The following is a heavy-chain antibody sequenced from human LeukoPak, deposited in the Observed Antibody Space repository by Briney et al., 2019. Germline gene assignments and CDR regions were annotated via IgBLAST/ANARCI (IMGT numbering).Heavy chain of an antibody. CDR2: IVVGSGNT. V-gene: IGHV1-58*02. CDR1: GFTFTSSA. CDR3: ARDLRIVVVPAAMPFLGY. D-gene: IGHD2-2*01. Sequence: SVKVSCKASGFTFTSSAMQWVRQARGQRLEWIGWIVVGSGNTNYAQKFQERVTITRDMSTSTAYMELSSLRSEDTAVYYCARDLRIVVVPAAMPFLGYWGQGTLVTVSS. J-gene: IGHJ4*02.